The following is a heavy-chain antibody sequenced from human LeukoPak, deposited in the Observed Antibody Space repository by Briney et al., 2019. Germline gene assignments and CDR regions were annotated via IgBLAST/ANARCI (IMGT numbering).Heavy chain of an antibody. J-gene: IGHJ4*02. CDR2: INPNSGGT. Sequence: ASVNVCCKASGYTFTRYYMHWVRQAPGHGLEWMGWINPNSGGTNSAQKEKGRVTITRATSISTAYMELSRLRSDDTAAYYCARVIAAAGTDYWGQGTLVTVSS. D-gene: IGHD6-13*01. CDR3: ARVIAAAGTDY. V-gene: IGHV1-2*02. CDR1: GYTFTRYY.